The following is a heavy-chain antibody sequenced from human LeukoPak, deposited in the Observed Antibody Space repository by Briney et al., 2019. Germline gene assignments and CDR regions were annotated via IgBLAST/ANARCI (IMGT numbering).Heavy chain of an antibody. CDR3: ARDTFRRDAFDI. CDR1: GYTFTGYY. V-gene: IGHV1-2*02. Sequence: ASVKVSCKASGYTFTGYYMHWVRQAPGQGLEWMGWINPNSGGTNYAQKFQGRVTMTRDTSISTAYMELSRLRSDDTAVYYCARDTFRRDAFDIWGQGTMVTVSS. CDR2: INPNSGGT. J-gene: IGHJ3*02.